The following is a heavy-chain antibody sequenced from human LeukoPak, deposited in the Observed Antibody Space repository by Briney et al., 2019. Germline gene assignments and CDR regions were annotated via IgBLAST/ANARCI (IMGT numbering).Heavy chain of an antibody. Sequence: GESLQISCKGSGYSFTSYWIGWVRQLPGKGLEGMGIIYPGDSDTRYSPSFQGQVTISADKSISTAYLQWSSLKASDTAMYYCARSVVSLYYFDYWGQGTLVTVSS. V-gene: IGHV5-51*01. CDR1: GYSFTSYW. J-gene: IGHJ4*02. D-gene: IGHD4-23*01. CDR3: ARSVVSLYYFDY. CDR2: IYPGDSDT.